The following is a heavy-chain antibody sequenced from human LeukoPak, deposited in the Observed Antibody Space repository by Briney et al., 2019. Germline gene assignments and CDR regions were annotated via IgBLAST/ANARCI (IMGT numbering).Heavy chain of an antibody. CDR1: GFTFSSYA. CDR2: ISYDGSNK. Sequence: GGSLRLSCAASGFTFSSYAMHWVRQAPGKGLEWVAVISYDGSNKYYADSVKGRFTISRDSSKNTVYLQMNSLTAEDTAVNYCARGQIVGVQGDFWGQGTLVTVSS. D-gene: IGHD1-26*01. V-gene: IGHV3-30*14. J-gene: IGHJ4*02. CDR3: ARGQIVGVQGDF.